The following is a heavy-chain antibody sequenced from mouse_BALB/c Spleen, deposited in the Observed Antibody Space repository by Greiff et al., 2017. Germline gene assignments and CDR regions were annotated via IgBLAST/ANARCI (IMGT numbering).Heavy chain of an antibody. CDR3: ARSGTTATFDY. J-gene: IGHJ2*01. CDR2: ISSGSSTI. CDR1: GFTFSSFG. Sequence: EVKVVESGGGLVQPGGSRKLSCAASGFTFSSFGMHWVRQAPEKGLEWVAYISSGSSTIYYADTVKGRFTISRDNPKNTLFLQMTSLRSEDTAMYYCARSGTTATFDYWGQGTTLTVSS. D-gene: IGHD1-2*01. V-gene: IGHV5-17*02.